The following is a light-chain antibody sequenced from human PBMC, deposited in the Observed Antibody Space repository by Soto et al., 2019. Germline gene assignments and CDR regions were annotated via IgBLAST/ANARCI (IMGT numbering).Light chain of an antibody. J-gene: IGLJ1*01. CDR1: SADIGSNP. CDR2: DVA. Sequence: QPVLTQPPSASGTPGQRVSISCSGSSADIGSNPVSWYQQLPGTAPKLLIYDVATRPSGVSNRFSGSKSGSTASLIISRLQTEDEADYYCVSFTSSTTYVFGSGTKVTVL. CDR3: VSFTSSTTYV. V-gene: IGLV1-44*01.